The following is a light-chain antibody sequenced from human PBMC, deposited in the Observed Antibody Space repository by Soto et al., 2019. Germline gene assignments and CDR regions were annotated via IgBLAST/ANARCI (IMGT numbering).Light chain of an antibody. V-gene: IGKV1-5*01. CDR3: QQYNSYSLT. CDR2: DVY. CDR1: QTLSSW. J-gene: IGKJ4*01. Sequence: DIQMTQSPSTLSASVGDRVTITCRASQTLSSWLAWYQQKPGKAPKLLIYDVYSLESGVPSRFSGSGSGTELTLTISSLQPDDFATYYCQQYNSYSLTFGGGTKVEIK.